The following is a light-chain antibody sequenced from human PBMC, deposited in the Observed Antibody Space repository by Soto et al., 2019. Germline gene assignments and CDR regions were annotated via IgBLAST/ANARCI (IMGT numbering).Light chain of an antibody. CDR2: AAS. CDR3: QESYTTPLT. V-gene: IGKV1-39*01. CDR1: QSISSY. Sequence: DIQITHNPASLAASVVDAVNRTCRASQSISSYLNCYQQKPGKAPKLLIYAASSLQSGVPSRFRGSGSGTDFTLTITSLQPEDFATXYCQESYTTPLTCGGG. J-gene: IGKJ4*01.